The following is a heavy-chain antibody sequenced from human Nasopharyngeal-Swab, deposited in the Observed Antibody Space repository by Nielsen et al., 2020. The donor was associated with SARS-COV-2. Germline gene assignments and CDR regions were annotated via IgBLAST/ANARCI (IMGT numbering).Heavy chain of an antibody. J-gene: IGHJ3*02. V-gene: IGHV3-53*01. D-gene: IGHD2-21*02. Sequence: GESLKISCAASGFTFSDYYMSWVRQAPGKGLEWVSVIYSGGRTYYADSVKGRFTISRDNSKNTLYLQMDSLRAEDTAVYYCARGVVVVTAIGGAFDIWGQGTMVTVSS. CDR1: GFTFSDYY. CDR3: ARGVVVVTAIGGAFDI. CDR2: IYSGGRT.